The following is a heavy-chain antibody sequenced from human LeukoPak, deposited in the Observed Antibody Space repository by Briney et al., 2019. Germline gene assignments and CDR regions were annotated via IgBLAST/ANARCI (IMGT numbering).Heavy chain of an antibody. CDR1: GFTFSSYA. V-gene: IGHV3-30-3*01. CDR2: ISYDGSNK. J-gene: IGHJ4*02. CDR3: AARDWSGYYTAYFDY. Sequence: PGRSLRLSCAASGFTFSSYAMHWVRQAPGKGLEWVAVISYDGSNKYYADSVKGRFTISRDNSKNTLYLQMNSLRAEDTAVYYCAARDWSGYYTAYFDYWGQGTLVTVSS. D-gene: IGHD3-3*01.